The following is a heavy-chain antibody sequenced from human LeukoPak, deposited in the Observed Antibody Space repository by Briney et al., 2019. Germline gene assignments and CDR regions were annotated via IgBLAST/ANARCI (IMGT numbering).Heavy chain of an antibody. Sequence: VSVKVSCKASGYTFTSAGISWVRQASGHGLERMGWISAYNGNTNYAQKLQGRVTMTTDTSTSTAYMELRSLRSDDTAVYYCARDFDWGPPDAFDIWGQGTMVTVSS. CDR1: GYTFTSAG. D-gene: IGHD7-27*01. V-gene: IGHV1-18*01. CDR2: ISAYNGNT. CDR3: ARDFDWGPPDAFDI. J-gene: IGHJ3*02.